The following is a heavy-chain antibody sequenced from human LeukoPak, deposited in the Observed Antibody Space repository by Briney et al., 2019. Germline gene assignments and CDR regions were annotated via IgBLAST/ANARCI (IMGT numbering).Heavy chain of an antibody. V-gene: IGHV3-23*01. D-gene: IGHD3-10*01. CDR1: GFTFSSYA. CDR3: AKNFEPHGSGSYVFDY. CDR2: ISGSGSST. Sequence: GGSLRLSCAASGFTFSSYAMSWVRQAPGKGLEWVSAISGSGSSTYYADSVKGRFTISRDNSKNTLYLQMNSLRAEDTAVYYCAKNFEPHGSGSYVFDYWGQGTLVTVSS. J-gene: IGHJ4*02.